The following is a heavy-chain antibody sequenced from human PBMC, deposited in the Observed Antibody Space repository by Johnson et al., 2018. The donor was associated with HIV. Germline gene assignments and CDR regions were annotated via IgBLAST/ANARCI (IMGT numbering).Heavy chain of an antibody. V-gene: IGHV3-33*06. CDR2: IWYDGSNK. J-gene: IGHJ3*02. CDR3: ANLIGGGI. D-gene: IGHD3-16*01. CDR1: GFTFSSYG. Sequence: QVQLVESGGVVVQPGASLRLSSAASGFTFSSYGMHWVRQAPGNGLEWVAVIWYDGSNKYYADSVKGRFTISRDNSKNMLYLQMNSLRVEDTAVYYCANLIGGGIWGQGTMVTVSS.